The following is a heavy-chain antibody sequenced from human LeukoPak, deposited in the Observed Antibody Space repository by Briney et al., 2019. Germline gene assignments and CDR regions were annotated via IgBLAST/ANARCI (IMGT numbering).Heavy chain of an antibody. V-gene: IGHV4-34*01. D-gene: IGHD6-19*01. Sequence: SETLSLTCAVYGGSFSGYYWSWIRQPPGKGLEWIGEINHSGSTNYNPSLKSRVTISVDTSKNQFSLKLSSVTAADTAVYYCAREESGWYDYYYGMDVWGQGTTVTVSS. CDR3: AREESGWYDYYYGMDV. CDR1: GGSFSGYY. CDR2: INHSGST. J-gene: IGHJ6*02.